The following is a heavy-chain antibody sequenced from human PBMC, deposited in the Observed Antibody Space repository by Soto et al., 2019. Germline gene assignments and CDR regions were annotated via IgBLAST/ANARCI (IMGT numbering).Heavy chain of an antibody. CDR2: VRSKVYGGTT. Sequence: LRLSCKASGFSFGDYPMNWFRQSPGEGLEWVGFVRSKVYGGTTDYAASVRGRFTISRDDSKSIAYLQMNSLKTDDTAVYYCARDGVQIIDFDCLYYGLDVWGPGTMVTVSS. CDR3: ARDGVQIIDFDCLYYGLDV. V-gene: IGHV3-49*03. D-gene: IGHD2-21*01. J-gene: IGHJ6*02. CDR1: GFSFGDYP.